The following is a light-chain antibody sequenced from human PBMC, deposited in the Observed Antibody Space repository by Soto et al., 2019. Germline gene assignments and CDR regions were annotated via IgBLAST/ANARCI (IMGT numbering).Light chain of an antibody. CDR1: QTISRN. CDR2: AAS. V-gene: IGKV1-39*01. Sequence: DIQMTQSPSSLSASVGDRVTIPCRASQTISRNLNWYQQKPGKAPKLLIYAASSLQSGVPSRFSGSGSGTDFTLAISSLQPEDFATYYCQQSSITPRTFGQGTKVDIK. J-gene: IGKJ1*01. CDR3: QQSSITPRT.